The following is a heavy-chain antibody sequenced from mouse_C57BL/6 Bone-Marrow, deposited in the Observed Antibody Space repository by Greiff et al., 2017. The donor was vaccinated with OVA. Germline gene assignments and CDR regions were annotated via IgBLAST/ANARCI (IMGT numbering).Heavy chain of an antibody. Sequence: VQLQQPGAELVRPGTSVKLSCKASGYTFTNYWMHWVKQRPGQGLEWIGVIAPSDSYINYNQQFKGRATLTVDTSSSTAYMHLSSLTSEDSAVYYCAHYGSRLYLHYWGQGTSLTVSS. J-gene: IGHJ2*02. D-gene: IGHD1-1*01. CDR2: IAPSDSYI. CDR1: GYTFTNYW. CDR3: AHYGSRLYLHY. V-gene: IGHV1-59*01.